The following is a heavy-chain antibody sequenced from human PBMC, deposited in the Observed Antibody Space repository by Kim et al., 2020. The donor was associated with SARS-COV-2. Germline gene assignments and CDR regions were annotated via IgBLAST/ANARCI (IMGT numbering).Heavy chain of an antibody. CDR3: ARDPDSSGYSAFDI. J-gene: IGHJ3*02. V-gene: IGHV3-53*01. CDR2: IYSGGST. Sequence: GGSLRLSCAASGFTVSSNYMSWVRQAPGKGLEWVSVIYSGGSTYYADSVKGRFTISRDNSKNTLYLQMNSLRAEDTAVYYCARDPDSSGYSAFDIWGQGTMVTVSS. D-gene: IGHD3-22*01. CDR1: GFTVSSNY.